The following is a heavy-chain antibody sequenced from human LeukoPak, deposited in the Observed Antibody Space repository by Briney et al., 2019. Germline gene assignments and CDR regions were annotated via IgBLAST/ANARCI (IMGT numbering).Heavy chain of an antibody. V-gene: IGHV4-59*08. J-gene: IGHJ4*02. D-gene: IGHD2-2*01. CDR1: GGSISSYY. CDR2: IYYSGST. Sequence: SETLSLSCKVSGGSISSYYWSWIRQPPGKGLEWIGYIYYSGSTNYNPSLKSRVTISVDTSKNQFSLNLISVTAADTAVYYCARASSYTGHLGWWGQGTLVTVSS. CDR3: ARASSYTGHLGW.